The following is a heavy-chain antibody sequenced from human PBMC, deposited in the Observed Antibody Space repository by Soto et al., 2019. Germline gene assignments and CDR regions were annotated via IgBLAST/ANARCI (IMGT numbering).Heavy chain of an antibody. J-gene: IGHJ4*02. Sequence: PGESLKISCKGSGYSFTSYWIAWVRQMPGKGLEWMGIIYPGDSDTRYSPSFEGQVTISVDKSISTAYLQWSNLEASDTAMYYCATFGSDYSNCFDNWGQGTLVTVSS. CDR3: ATFGSDYSNCFDN. D-gene: IGHD4-4*01. V-gene: IGHV5-51*01. CDR2: IYPGDSDT. CDR1: GYSFTSYW.